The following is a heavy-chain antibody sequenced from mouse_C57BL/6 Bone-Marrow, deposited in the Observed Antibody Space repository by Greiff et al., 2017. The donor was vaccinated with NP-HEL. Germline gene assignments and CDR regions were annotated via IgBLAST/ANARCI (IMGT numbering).Heavy chain of an antibody. V-gene: IGHV1-81*01. CDR3: ASREGGRAFAY. J-gene: IGHJ3*01. CDR1: GYTFTSYG. CDR2: IYPRSGNT. D-gene: IGHD3-1*01. Sequence: QVQLQHSGAELARPGASVKLSCKASGYTFTSYGISWVKQRTGQGLEWIGEIYPRSGNTYYNENFKGKATMTADKSSSTAYMELRSLTSEDSAVYYGASREGGRAFAYWGQGTLVTVSA.